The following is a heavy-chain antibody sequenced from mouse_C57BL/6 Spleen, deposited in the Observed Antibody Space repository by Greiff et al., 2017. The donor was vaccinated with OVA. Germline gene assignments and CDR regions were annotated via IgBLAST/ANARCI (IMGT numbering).Heavy chain of an antibody. CDR3: ARDYYGSSSSWFAY. J-gene: IGHJ3*01. D-gene: IGHD1-1*01. Sequence: EVQLQQSVAELVRPGASVKLSCTASGFNIKNTYMHWVKQRHEQGLEWIGRIDTANGNTKYAPKFQGKATITADTSSNTAYLQLSSLTSEDTAIYYCARDYYGSSSSWFAYWGQGTLVTVSA. CDR1: GFNIKNTY. V-gene: IGHV14-3*01. CDR2: IDTANGNT.